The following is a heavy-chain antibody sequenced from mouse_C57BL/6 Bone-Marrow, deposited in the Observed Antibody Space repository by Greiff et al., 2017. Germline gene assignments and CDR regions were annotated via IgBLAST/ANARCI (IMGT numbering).Heavy chain of an antibody. CDR1: GYTFTDYE. D-gene: IGHD1-1*01. CDR3: TRIYYYGSSCAMDD. Sequence: QVQLQQSGAELVRPGASVTLSCKASGYTFTDYEMHWVKQTPVHGLELIGAIDPETGGTAYNQKFKGKAILTADKSSSTAYMELRSLTSEDSAVYYCTRIYYYGSSCAMDDWGQGTSVTVSS. CDR2: IDPETGGT. V-gene: IGHV1-15*01. J-gene: IGHJ4*01.